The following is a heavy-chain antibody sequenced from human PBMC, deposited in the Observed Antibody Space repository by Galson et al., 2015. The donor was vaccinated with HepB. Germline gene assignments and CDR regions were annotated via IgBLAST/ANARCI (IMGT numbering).Heavy chain of an antibody. CDR2: IIPIVGIA. V-gene: IGHV1-69*04. CDR1: GGTFSSNS. J-gene: IGHJ4*02. Sequence: SVKVSCKASGGTFSSNSISWVRQAPGQGLEWMGRIIPIVGIANNAQKFQGRVTITADRSTSTAYLELTSLRSEDTATYYCVRDSAIDPFDYWGQGTVVTVSS. CDR3: VRDSAIDPFDY. D-gene: IGHD1-26*01.